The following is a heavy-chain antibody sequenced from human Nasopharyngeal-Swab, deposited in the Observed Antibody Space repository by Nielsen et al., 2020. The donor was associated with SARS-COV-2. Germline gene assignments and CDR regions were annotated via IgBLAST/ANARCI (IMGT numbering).Heavy chain of an antibody. J-gene: IGHJ6*02. CDR3: AIDPSGFGEFDYYYGMDV. CDR2: ISYDGSNK. CDR1: GSTFSSYG. V-gene: IGHV3-30*03. D-gene: IGHD3-10*01. Sequence: GESLTLSCAASGSTFSSYGMHWVRQAPGKGLEWVAVISYDGSNKYYADSVKGRFTISRDNSKNTLYLQMNSLRAEDTAVYYCAIDPSGFGEFDYYYGMDVWGQGTTVTVSS.